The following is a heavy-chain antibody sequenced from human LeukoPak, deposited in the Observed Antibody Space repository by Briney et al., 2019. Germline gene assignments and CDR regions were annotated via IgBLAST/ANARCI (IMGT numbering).Heavy chain of an antibody. J-gene: IGHJ1*01. CDR1: GYTFDIYA. CDR3: ARDYTLTLGTTTYFQH. D-gene: IGHD1-7*01. CDR2: INTNTGNP. Sequence: ASVKVSCKASGYTFDIYALIWVRQAPGQGLELMGWINTNTGNPTYAQGFTGRFVFSLDTSVSTAYLQISSLKAEDTAVYYCARDYTLTLGTTTYFQHWGQGTLVTVSS. V-gene: IGHV7-4-1*02.